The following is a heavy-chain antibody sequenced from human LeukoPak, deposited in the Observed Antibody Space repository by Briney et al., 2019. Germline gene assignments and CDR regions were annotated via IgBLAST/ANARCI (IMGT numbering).Heavy chain of an antibody. CDR3: ARGYCSSTSCYGAGDY. D-gene: IGHD2-2*01. CDR2: INPSGGST. J-gene: IGHJ4*02. Sequence: ASVKVSCKASGYTFTSYYMHWVRQAPGQGLEWMGIINPSGGSTSYAQKFQGRVTMTRDTSTSTVYMELSSLRSEDTAVYYCARGYCSSTSCYGAGDYWGQGTLVTVSS. CDR1: GYTFTSYY. V-gene: IGHV1-46*01.